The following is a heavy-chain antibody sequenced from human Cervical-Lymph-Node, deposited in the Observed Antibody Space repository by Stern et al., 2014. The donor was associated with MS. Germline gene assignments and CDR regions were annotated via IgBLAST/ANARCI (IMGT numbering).Heavy chain of an antibody. Sequence: QVQLMQSGAEVTKPGASVKVSCKASGDTFTSHYMHWVRQDPGQGLEWMGIINPSGDGTTYAQKFQGRLSMTEDTSTGTAYMTLTALRSEDTAVYYCATDRGVKWGPGTLVTVSS. CDR1: GDTFTSHY. D-gene: IGHD3-10*01. J-gene: IGHJ4*02. CDR3: ATDRGVK. V-gene: IGHV1-46*01. CDR2: INPSGDGT.